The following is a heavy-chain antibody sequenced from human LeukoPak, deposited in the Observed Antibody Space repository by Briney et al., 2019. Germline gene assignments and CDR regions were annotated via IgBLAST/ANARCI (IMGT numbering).Heavy chain of an antibody. CDR2: IYYSGST. J-gene: IGHJ4*02. D-gene: IGHD3-9*01. Sequence: SETLSLTCTVSGGSISSYYWSWIRQPPGKGLEWIGYIYYSGSTNYNPPLKSRVTISVDTSKNQFSLKLSSVTAADTAVYYCARSPTITYYDILTGYFPYYFDYWGQGTLVTVSS. CDR1: GGSISSYY. V-gene: IGHV4-59*01. CDR3: ARSPTITYYDILTGYFPYYFDY.